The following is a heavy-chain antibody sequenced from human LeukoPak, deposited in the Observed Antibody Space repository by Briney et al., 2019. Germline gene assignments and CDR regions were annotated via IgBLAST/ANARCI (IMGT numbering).Heavy chain of an antibody. Sequence: PGGSLRLSCAASGFTFSRYAMNWVRQAPGKGLEWVSTISGRGDYTYYADSVKGRFTISRDNSKNTLYLQMNSLRAEDTAVYYCAKTYGSGSYFAFDYWGQGTLVTVSP. CDR2: ISGRGDYT. CDR1: GFTFSRYA. J-gene: IGHJ4*02. V-gene: IGHV3-23*01. CDR3: AKTYGSGSYFAFDY. D-gene: IGHD3-10*01.